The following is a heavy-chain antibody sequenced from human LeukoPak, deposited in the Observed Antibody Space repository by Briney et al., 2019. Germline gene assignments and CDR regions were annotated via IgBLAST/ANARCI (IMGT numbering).Heavy chain of an antibody. CDR3: ARVRDWFDP. J-gene: IGHJ5*02. V-gene: IGHV4-34*01. Sequence: SETLSLTCAVYGGSLSEYYWSWIRQPPGQGLEWIGYIWYSGFTYYNPSLKCRVTISVDTSKDQFFLKLSSVTAADTAMYYCARVRDWFDPWGQGSLVTVSS. CDR1: GGSLSEYY. CDR2: IWYSGFT. D-gene: IGHD4/OR15-4a*01.